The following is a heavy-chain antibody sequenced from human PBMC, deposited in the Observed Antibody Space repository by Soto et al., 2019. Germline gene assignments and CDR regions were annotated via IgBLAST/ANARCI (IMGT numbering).Heavy chain of an antibody. Sequence: SETLSLTCTVSGGSFKSGSYSWSWIRQPPGKGLEWIGYVYHTGRTSYNPSLKSRVSISMDTSKNQFSLNLDPVTAADTAVYFCVRDFAYFDSWGQGTLVTVSS. CDR2: VYHTGRT. CDR1: GGSFKSGSYS. J-gene: IGHJ4*02. CDR3: VRDFAYFDS. V-gene: IGHV4-61*01. D-gene: IGHD3-3*01.